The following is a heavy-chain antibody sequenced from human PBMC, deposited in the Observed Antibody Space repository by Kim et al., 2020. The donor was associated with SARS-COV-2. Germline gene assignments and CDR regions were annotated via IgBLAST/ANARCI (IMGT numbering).Heavy chain of an antibody. J-gene: IGHJ4*02. CDR3: AKDSSGWYADY. CDR2: ITGSGDRT. V-gene: IGHV3-23*01. Sequence: GGSLRLSCAASGFTFNNYAMTWVRQAPGKGLEWVSTITGSGDRTYHADSVKGRFTISRDNSKNTLYLQMNSLRAEDTAVYYCAKDSSGWYADYWGQGTLVTVSS. CDR1: GFTFNNYA. D-gene: IGHD6-19*01.